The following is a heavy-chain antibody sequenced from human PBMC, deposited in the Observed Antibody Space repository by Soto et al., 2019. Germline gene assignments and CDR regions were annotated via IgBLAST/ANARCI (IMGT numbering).Heavy chain of an antibody. CDR3: ARTLHVYYDDSSCAEN. D-gene: IGHD3-22*01. J-gene: IGHJ4*02. CDR2: IIPIFGTA. Sequence: QVQLVQSGAEVKKPGSSVKVSCKASGGTFSSYAISWVRQAPGQGLEWMGGIIPIFGTANYAQKFQGRVTITADESTSTAYMKLSSLRSEDTAVYYCARTLHVYYDDSSCAENWGEGTLVTVS. V-gene: IGHV1-69*01. CDR1: GGTFSSYA.